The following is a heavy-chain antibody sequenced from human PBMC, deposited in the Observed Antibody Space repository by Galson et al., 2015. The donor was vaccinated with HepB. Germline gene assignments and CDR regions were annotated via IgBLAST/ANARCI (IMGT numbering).Heavy chain of an antibody. CDR1: GGSFSGYY. J-gene: IGHJ6*03. Sequence: LSLTCAVYGGSFSGYYWSWIRQPPGKGLEWIGEINHSGSTNYNPSLKSRVTISVDTSKNQFSLKLSSVTAADTAVYYCARVGYCSSTSCYANYYYYMDVWGKGTTVTVSS. V-gene: IGHV4-34*01. D-gene: IGHD2-2*01. CDR3: ARVGYCSSTSCYANYYYYMDV. CDR2: INHSGST.